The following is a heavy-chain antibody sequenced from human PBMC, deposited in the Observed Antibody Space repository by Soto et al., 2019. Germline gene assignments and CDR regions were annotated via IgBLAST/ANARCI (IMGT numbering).Heavy chain of an antibody. V-gene: IGHV1-2*02. D-gene: IGHD5-12*01. J-gene: IGHJ6*02. CDR1: GYTFSGYY. CDR3: ARDSKIQIFSGYDFGPGVGMDV. CDR2: INPNSGDT. Sequence: ASVKVSCKASGYTFSGYYIHWVRQAPGQGLEWMGWINPNSGDTNYAQKFQGRVTMTRGTSITTAYMELSRLRSDDTAVYYCARDSKIQIFSGYDFGPGVGMDVWGQGTTVTVSS.